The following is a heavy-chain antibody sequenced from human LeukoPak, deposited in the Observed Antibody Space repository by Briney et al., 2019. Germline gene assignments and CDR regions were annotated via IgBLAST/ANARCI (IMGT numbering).Heavy chain of an antibody. V-gene: IGHV3-23*01. CDR1: GFTFSSYA. J-gene: IGHJ4*02. D-gene: IGHD3-22*01. Sequence: GGSLRLSCAASGFTFSSYAMSWVRQAPGKGLEWVSGISGSGGATYYADSVKGRFTISRDNSKNTLYLQMNSLRAEDTAVYYCAKGAAPTYYDSSGYELHWGQGTLVTVSS. CDR2: ISGSGGAT. CDR3: AKGAAPTYYDSSGYELH.